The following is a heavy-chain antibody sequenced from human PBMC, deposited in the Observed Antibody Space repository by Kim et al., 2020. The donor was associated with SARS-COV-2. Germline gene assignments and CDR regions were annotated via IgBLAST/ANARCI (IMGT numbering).Heavy chain of an antibody. Sequence: GGSLRLSCAASGFTFDDYAMHWVRQAPGKGLEWVSGISWNSGSIGYADSVKGRFTISRDNAKNSLYLQMNSLRAEDTALYYCAKDISLTTVRSDAFDIWGQGTMVTVSS. CDR3: AKDISLTTVRSDAFDI. D-gene: IGHD4-17*01. CDR2: ISWNSGSI. CDR1: GFTFDDYA. J-gene: IGHJ3*02. V-gene: IGHV3-9*01.